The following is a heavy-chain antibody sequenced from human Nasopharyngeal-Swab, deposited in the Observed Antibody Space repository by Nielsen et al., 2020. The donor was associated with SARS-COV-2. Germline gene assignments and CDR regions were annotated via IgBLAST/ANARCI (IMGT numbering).Heavy chain of an antibody. Sequence: GGSLRLSCAASGFTVSSNYMSWVRQAPGKGLEWVSVIYSGGSTYYADSVKGRFTISRHNSKSTLYLQMNSLRAEDTAVYYCARVPYDILHFRGGMDVWGQGTTVTVSS. D-gene: IGHD3-9*01. V-gene: IGHV3-53*04. CDR3: ARVPYDILHFRGGMDV. J-gene: IGHJ6*02. CDR2: IYSGGST. CDR1: GFTVSSNY.